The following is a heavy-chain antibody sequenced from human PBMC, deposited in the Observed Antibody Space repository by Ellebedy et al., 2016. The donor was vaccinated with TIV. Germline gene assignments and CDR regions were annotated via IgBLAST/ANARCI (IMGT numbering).Heavy chain of an antibody. D-gene: IGHD4-17*01. Sequence: GGSLRLXXAASGFAVTSNYMNWVRQVPGRGLEWVAVIYVAGGTSYADSVRGRLTVSRDSSRNTLHLQMNSLKVDDTAVYYCAGMTVTTAEGYYFRHRGMDVWGQGTTVTVSS. V-gene: IGHV3-66*01. CDR3: AGMTVTTAEGYYFRHRGMDV. J-gene: IGHJ6*02. CDR1: GFAVTSNY. CDR2: IYVAGGT.